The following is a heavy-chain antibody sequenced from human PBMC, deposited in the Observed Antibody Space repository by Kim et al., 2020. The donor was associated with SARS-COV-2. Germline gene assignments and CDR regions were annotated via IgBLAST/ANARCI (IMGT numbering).Heavy chain of an antibody. CDR2: IYWDDDK. J-gene: IGHJ4*02. Sequence: SGPTLVHPTQTLTLTCTFSGFSLSTSGVGVGWICQPPGKALEWLALIYWDDDKRYSPSLKSRLTITKDTSKNQVVLTMTNMDPVDTATYYCAHRLSGWTGPCFDYWGQGTLVTVSS. CDR1: GFSLSTSGVG. CDR3: AHRLSGWTGPCFDY. D-gene: IGHD6-19*01. V-gene: IGHV2-5*02.